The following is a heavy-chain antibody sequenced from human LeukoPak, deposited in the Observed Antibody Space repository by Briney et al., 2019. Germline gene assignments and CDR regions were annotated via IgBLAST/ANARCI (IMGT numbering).Heavy chain of an antibody. D-gene: IGHD2-21*02. CDR2: MSASGRYI. J-gene: IGHJ4*02. Sequence: PGGSLRLSCGASGFAFRNYSMSWVRQGPGKGLKWVSLMSASGRYIYYADSVKGRFTISRDNAKNSLFLQMNALRAEDTALYYCARDPWEIAYCGDNCYKGYFDLWGQGALVTVSS. V-gene: IGHV3-21*01. CDR1: GFAFRNYS. CDR3: ARDPWEIAYCGDNCYKGYFDL.